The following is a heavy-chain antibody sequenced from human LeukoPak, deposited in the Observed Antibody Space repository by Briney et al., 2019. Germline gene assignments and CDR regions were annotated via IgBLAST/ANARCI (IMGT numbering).Heavy chain of an antibody. CDR1: GFTFSSYS. J-gene: IGHJ4*02. D-gene: IGHD7-27*01. CDR2: ISSSSSYI. Sequence: GGSLRLSCAASGFTFSSYSMNWVRQAPGKGLEWVSSISSSSSYIYYADSVKGRFTISRDNAKNSLYLQMNSLGAEDTAVYYCARDVLPLGFDYWGQGTLVTVSS. V-gene: IGHV3-21*01. CDR3: ARDVLPLGFDY.